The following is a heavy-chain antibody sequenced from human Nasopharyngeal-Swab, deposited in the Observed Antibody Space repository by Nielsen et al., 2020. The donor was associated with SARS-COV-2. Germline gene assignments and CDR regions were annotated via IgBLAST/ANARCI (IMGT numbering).Heavy chain of an antibody. D-gene: IGHD1-26*01. V-gene: IGHV3-11*04. J-gene: IGHJ6*02. Sequence: RQAPGKGLEWVSYISSSGSTIYYADSVKGRFTISRDNAKNSQYLQMNSLRAEDTAVYYCARGEGGSVLFYYYGMDVWGQGTTVTISS. CDR3: ARGEGGSVLFYYYGMDV. CDR2: ISSSGSTI.